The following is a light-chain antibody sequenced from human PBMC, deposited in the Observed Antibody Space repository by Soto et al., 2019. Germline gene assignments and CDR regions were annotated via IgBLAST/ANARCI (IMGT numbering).Light chain of an antibody. CDR2: GAS. CDR1: QSVSSSY. CDR3: QQYGSSRHWT. J-gene: IGKJ1*01. Sequence: EILLTQSPGTLSLSPGERATLSCRASQSVSSSYLAWYQQKPGQAPRLLIYGASSRATGIPDRFSGSGSGTDFTLTISRLEPEDFAVYYCQQYGSSRHWTFGQGTKVEIK. V-gene: IGKV3-20*01.